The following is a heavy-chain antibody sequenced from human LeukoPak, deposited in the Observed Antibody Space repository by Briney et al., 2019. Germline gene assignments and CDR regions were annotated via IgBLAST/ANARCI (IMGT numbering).Heavy chain of an antibody. V-gene: IGHV1-69*13. CDR3: ARGYCSSTSCYAGAFDI. CDR1: GYTFTSYD. J-gene: IGHJ3*02. CDR2: IIPIFGTA. D-gene: IGHD2-2*01. Sequence: SVKVSCKASGYTFTSYDINWVRQAPGQGLEWMGGIIPIFGTANYAQKFQGRATITADESTSTAYMELSSLRSEDTAVYYCARGYCSSTSCYAGAFDIWGQGTMVTVSS.